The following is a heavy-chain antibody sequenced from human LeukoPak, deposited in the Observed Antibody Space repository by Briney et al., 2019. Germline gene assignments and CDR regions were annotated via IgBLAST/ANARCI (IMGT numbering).Heavy chain of an antibody. D-gene: IGHD3-16*01. Sequence: GGSLRLSCAASGFTFSTYAMNWVRLAPGKGLEWVSGISISGGNTNYADSVKGRFTISRDNSKNTVYLQMNSLRAEDTAVYYCARGLMMAQYFRYWGQGTLVIVSS. CDR3: ARGLMMAQYFRY. CDR2: ISISGGNT. CDR1: GFTFSTYA. V-gene: IGHV3-23*01. J-gene: IGHJ1*01.